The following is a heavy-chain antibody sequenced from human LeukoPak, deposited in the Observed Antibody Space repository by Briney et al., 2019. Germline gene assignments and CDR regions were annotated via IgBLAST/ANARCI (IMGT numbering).Heavy chain of an antibody. CDR1: GGSFSGYY. D-gene: IGHD3-16*02. Sequence: SETLSLTCAVLGGSFSGYYWNWIRQPPGKGLEWIGQINPSRNTNYNPSLKSRVTISVDTSKKQFSLKLSSVTAADTAVYYCARRGYDYVWGSYRYWDYWGQGTLVTVSS. V-gene: IGHV4-34*01. CDR2: INPSRNT. CDR3: ARRGYDYVWGSYRYWDY. J-gene: IGHJ4*02.